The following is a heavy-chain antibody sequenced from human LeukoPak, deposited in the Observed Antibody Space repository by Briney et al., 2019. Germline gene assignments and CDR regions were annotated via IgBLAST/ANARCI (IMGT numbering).Heavy chain of an antibody. V-gene: IGHV3-30*18. Sequence: GGSLRLSCAASGFTFSSYGMHWVRQAPGKGLEWVAVISYDGSNKYYADSVKGRFTISRDNSKNTLYLQMNSLRAEDTAVYYCAKDMNDLLRYFDWLPSRANWFDPWGQGTLVTVSS. CDR1: GFTFSSYG. CDR2: ISYDGSNK. D-gene: IGHD3-9*01. J-gene: IGHJ5*02. CDR3: AKDMNDLLRYFDWLPSRANWFDP.